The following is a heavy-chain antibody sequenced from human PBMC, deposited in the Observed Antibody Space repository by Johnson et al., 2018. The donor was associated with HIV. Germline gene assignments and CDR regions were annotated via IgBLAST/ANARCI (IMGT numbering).Heavy chain of an antibody. CDR2: INWNGGST. Sequence: VQLVESGGGVVQPGRSLRLSCAASGFTFDDYGMSWVRQAPGKGLEWVSGINWNGGSTGYADSVKGRFTISRDNAKNSLYLQMNSLRTEDTALYYCAKSRGGYSYGYDAFDIWGQGTMVTVSS. CDR3: AKSRGGYSYGYDAFDI. J-gene: IGHJ3*02. CDR1: GFTFDDYG. V-gene: IGHV3-20*04. D-gene: IGHD5-18*01.